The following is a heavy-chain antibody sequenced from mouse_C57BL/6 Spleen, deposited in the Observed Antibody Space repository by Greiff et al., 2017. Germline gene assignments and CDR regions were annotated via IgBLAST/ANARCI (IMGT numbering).Heavy chain of an antibody. CDR3: ATLAYYSKGLDY. Sequence: QVQLQQPGAELVKPGASVKVSCKASGYTFTSYWMHWVKQRPGQGLEWIGRIHPSDSDTNYNKKFKGKATLPVDKSSSTAYMQLSSLTSEDSSVYYCATLAYYSKGLDYWGQGTTLTVSS. CDR1: GYTFTSYW. CDR2: IHPSDSDT. J-gene: IGHJ2*01. D-gene: IGHD2-5*01. V-gene: IGHV1-74*01.